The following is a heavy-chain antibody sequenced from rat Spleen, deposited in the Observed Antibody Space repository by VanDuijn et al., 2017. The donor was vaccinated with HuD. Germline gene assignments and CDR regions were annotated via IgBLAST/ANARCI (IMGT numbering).Heavy chain of an antibody. V-gene: IGHV5-25*01. CDR3: VRQDTSGYSNWFTY. D-gene: IGHD4-3*01. Sequence: EVQLVESGGDLVQPGRSMKLSCAASGFTFSHYDMAWVRQAPKKGLEWVSFISPSGVTYYRDSVKGRFTVSRENAKSTLYFLMDSLRSEDTATYYCVRQDTSGYSNWFTYWGQGVMVTVSS. J-gene: IGHJ2*01. CDR1: GFTFSHYD. CDR2: ISPSGVT.